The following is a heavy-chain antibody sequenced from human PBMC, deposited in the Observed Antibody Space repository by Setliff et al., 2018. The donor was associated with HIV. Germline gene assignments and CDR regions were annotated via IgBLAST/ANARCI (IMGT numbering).Heavy chain of an antibody. CDR2: ISGDTRII. CDR3: ARELSGTYFDY. V-gene: IGHV3-48*01. Sequence: GGSLRLSCAASGFTFSSYSMNWVRQAPGKGLEWVSYISGDTRIINYADSVKGRFTISRDNAKNSLYLQMNSLRVEDTALYYCARELSGTYFDYWGQGILVTVSS. D-gene: IGHD1-26*01. CDR1: GFTFSSYS. J-gene: IGHJ4*02.